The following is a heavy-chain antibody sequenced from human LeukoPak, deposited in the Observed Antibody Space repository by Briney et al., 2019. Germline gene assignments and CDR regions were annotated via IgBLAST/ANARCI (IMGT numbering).Heavy chain of an antibody. V-gene: IGHV3-74*01. CDR3: ARDGSYKFDY. J-gene: IGHJ4*02. CDR1: GFTFSNVW. Sequence: PGGSLRLSCAASGFTFSNVWMHWVRQTPGKGLVLVSRIKSDGTPIYADSVKGRFTISRDNAKNTLYLQMNNLRADDTALYYCARDGSYKFDYWGQGTLVTVSS. CDR2: IKSDGTP. D-gene: IGHD1-26*01.